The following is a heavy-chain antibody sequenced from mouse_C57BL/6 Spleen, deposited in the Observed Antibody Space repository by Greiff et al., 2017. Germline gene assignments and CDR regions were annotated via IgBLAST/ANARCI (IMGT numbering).Heavy chain of an antibody. CDR1: GYSFTDYN. J-gene: IGHJ2*01. D-gene: IGHD1-1*01. V-gene: IGHV1-39*01. CDR2: INPNYGTT. Sequence: LVKPGASVKISCKASGYSFTDYNMNWVKQSNGKSLEWIGVINPNYGTTSYNQKFKGKATLTVDQSSSTAYMQLNSLTSEDSAVYYCAREAITTVVATDFDYWGQGSTLTVSS. CDR3: AREAITTVVATDFDY.